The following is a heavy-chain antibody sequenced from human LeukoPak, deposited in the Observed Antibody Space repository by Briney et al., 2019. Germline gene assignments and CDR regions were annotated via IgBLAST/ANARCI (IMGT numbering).Heavy chain of an antibody. D-gene: IGHD3-10*01. CDR1: GGSFSGYY. CDR3: ARDRYYYGSSSYWFDS. Sequence: PSETLSLTCAVYGGSFSGYYWSWIRQPPGKGLEWIGYIYYSGSTNYNPSLKSRVTISVDTSKNQFSLKLSSVTAADTAVYYCARDRYYYGSSSYWFDSWGQGTLVTVSS. CDR2: IYYSGST. J-gene: IGHJ5*01. V-gene: IGHV4-59*01.